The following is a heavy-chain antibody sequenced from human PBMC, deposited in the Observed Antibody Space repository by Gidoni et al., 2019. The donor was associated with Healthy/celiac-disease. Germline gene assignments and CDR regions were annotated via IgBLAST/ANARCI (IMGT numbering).Heavy chain of an antibody. CDR1: GSTFSSYA. Sequence: EVHRLASRGGLVQPGGSLGLSCAASGSTFSSYAMSGVRQAPGKGLGWVSAIRGSGGSTYYADSVKGRFTISRDNSKNTLYLQMNSLRAEDTAVYYCAKQLDSPSGDYWGQGTLVTVSS. CDR3: AKQLDSPSGDY. V-gene: IGHV3-23*01. J-gene: IGHJ4*02. CDR2: IRGSGGST. D-gene: IGHD3-10*01.